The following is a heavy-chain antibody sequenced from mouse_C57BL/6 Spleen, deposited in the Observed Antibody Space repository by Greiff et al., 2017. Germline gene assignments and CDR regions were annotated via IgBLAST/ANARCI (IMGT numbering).Heavy chain of an antibody. D-gene: IGHD2-4*01. J-gene: IGHJ3*01. Sequence: EVQLVESGPGLVKPSQSLSLTCSVTGYSITSGYYWNWIRQFPGNKLEWMGYISYDGSNNYNPSLKNRISITRDTSKNQFFLKLNSVTTEYTATYYCARDEGYDYDPWFAYWGQGTLVTVSA. CDR2: ISYDGSN. CDR1: GYSITSGYY. V-gene: IGHV3-6*01. CDR3: ARDEGYDYDPWFAY.